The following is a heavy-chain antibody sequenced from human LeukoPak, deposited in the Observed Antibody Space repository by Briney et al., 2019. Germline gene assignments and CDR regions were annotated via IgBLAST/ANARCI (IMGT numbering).Heavy chain of an antibody. J-gene: IGHJ4*02. V-gene: IGHV5-51*01. CDR1: GYSFSNYW. D-gene: IGHD3/OR15-3a*01. CDR2: IYPGDSDT. Sequence: GESLKISCKGSGYSFSNYWIGWVRQMPGKGLEWMGIIYPGDSDTRYSPSFQGQVTLSANKSISTAYLQWSSLKASDTAMYYCARLGGTAMIFNYFDYWGQGTLVTVSS. CDR3: ARLGGTAMIFNYFDY.